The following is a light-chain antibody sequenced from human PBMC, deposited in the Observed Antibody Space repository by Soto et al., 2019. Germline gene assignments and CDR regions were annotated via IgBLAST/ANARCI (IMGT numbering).Light chain of an antibody. CDR2: LNSDGSH. J-gene: IGLJ2*01. CDR1: SGHSSYA. V-gene: IGLV4-69*01. Sequence: QLVLTQSPSASASLGASVKLTCTLSSGHSSYAIAWHQQQPEKGPRYLMKLNSDGSHSKGDGTPDRFAGSSSEAERYLTIASLHSDDEADYYCQTWGTGTVVFGGGTKVTVL. CDR3: QTWGTGTVV.